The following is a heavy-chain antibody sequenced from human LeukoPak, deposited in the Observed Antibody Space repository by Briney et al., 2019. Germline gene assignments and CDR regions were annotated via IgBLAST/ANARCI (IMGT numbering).Heavy chain of an antibody. D-gene: IGHD5-12*01. CDR3: ATGGGYVDAFDI. CDR1: GYTFTSYG. V-gene: IGHV1-69*11. CDR2: IIPILSQA. Sequence: SVKVSCKASGYTFTSYGISWVRRAPGQGLEWMGRIIPILSQANNAQKFQGRVSITADEFTSTAYMELSSLRSEDTAVYYCATGGGYVDAFDIWGQGTMVTVSS. J-gene: IGHJ3*02.